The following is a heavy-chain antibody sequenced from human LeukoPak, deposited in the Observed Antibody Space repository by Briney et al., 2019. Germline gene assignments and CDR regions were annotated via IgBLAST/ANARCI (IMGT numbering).Heavy chain of an antibody. J-gene: IGHJ4*02. V-gene: IGHV1-2*02. CDR1: GYTFTAYY. D-gene: IGHD5-12*01. Sequence: VASVKVSCKASGYTFTAYYIQWVRQAPGQGLEWMGWINPNKGGTNYAQKFQGRVTMTRDTSISTAHMELSRLRSDDTAVYYCARSYVDIVATTPAQFDYWGQGTLVTVSS. CDR2: INPNKGGT. CDR3: ARSYVDIVATTPAQFDY.